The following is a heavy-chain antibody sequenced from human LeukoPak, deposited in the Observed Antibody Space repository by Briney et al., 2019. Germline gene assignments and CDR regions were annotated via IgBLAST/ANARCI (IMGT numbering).Heavy chain of an antibody. V-gene: IGHV3-7*01. CDR1: GFTFSSYW. CDR3: ARDSGLRDRAFDY. J-gene: IGHJ4*02. CDR2: IKQDGSEK. Sequence: PGGSLRLSCAASGFTFSSYWMSWVRQAPGKGLEWVANIKQDGSEKYYVDSVKGRFTISRDNAKNSLYLQMNSLRAEDTAVYYCARDSGLRDRAFDYWGQGTLVTVSS. D-gene: IGHD3-10*01.